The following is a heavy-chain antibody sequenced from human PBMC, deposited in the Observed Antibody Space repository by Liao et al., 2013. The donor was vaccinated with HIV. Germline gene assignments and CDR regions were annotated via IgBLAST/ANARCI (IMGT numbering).Heavy chain of an antibody. D-gene: IGHD4-17*01. Sequence: QVQLQQWGAGLLKPSETLSLTCAVYGGSFSGYYWSWIRQPPGKGLEWIGSIYYSGSTYYNPSLKSRVTISVDTSKNQFSLKLSSVTAADTAVYYCATDYGDPGYWGQGTLVTVSS. CDR2: IYYSGST. CDR3: ATDYGDPGY. V-gene: IGHV4-34*01. J-gene: IGHJ4*02. CDR1: GGSFSGYY.